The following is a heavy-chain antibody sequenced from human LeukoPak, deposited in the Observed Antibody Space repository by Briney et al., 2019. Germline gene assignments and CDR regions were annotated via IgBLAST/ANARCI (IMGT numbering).Heavy chain of an antibody. CDR2: MNPNSGNT. V-gene: IGHV1-8*01. CDR1: GYTFTSYD. Sequence: ASVKVSCKASGYTFTSYDINWVRQATGQGLEWMGWMNPNSGNTGYAQKFQGRVTMTRNTSISTAYMELSSLRSEDTAVCYCARGWGASCSSTSCLFDYWGQGTLVTVSS. J-gene: IGHJ4*02. CDR3: ARGWGASCSSTSCLFDY. D-gene: IGHD2-2*01.